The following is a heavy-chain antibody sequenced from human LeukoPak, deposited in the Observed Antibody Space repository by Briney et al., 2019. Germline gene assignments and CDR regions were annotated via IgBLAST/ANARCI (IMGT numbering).Heavy chain of an antibody. Sequence: GASVKVSCKASGYTFTGYYMHWVRQAPGQGLEWMGWINPNSGGTNYAQKFQGRVTMTRDTSISTAYMELSSLRSEDTAVYYCATATTVAPDPVDIWGQGTMVTVSS. CDR1: GYTFTGYY. D-gene: IGHD4-23*01. CDR2: INPNSGGT. J-gene: IGHJ3*02. CDR3: ATATTVAPDPVDI. V-gene: IGHV1-2*02.